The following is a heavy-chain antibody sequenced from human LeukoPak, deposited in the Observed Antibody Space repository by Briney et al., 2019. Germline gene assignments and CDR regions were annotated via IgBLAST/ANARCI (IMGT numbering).Heavy chain of an antibody. CDR1: GFTFSSYW. Sequence: GGSLRLSCAASGFTFSSYWMSWVRQAPGKGLEWVSGISWNSGSIGYADSVKGRFSISRDNAKNSLYLQMNSLRAEDTALYYCAKDITAYQLLYFDYWGQGTLVTVSS. D-gene: IGHD2-2*01. J-gene: IGHJ4*02. V-gene: IGHV3-9*01. CDR3: AKDITAYQLLYFDY. CDR2: ISWNSGSI.